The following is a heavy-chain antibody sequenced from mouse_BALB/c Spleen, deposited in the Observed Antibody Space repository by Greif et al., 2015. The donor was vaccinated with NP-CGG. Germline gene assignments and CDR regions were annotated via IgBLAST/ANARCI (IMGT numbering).Heavy chain of an antibody. Sequence: EVKLMESGGGLVQPGGSRKLSCAASGFTFSSFGMHWVRQAPEKGLEWVAYISSGSSTIYYADTVKGRFTISRDNPKNTLFLQMTSLRSEDTAMYYCARWEGPTAFFDYWGQGTTLTVSS. CDR3: ARWEGPTAFFDY. D-gene: IGHD1-2*01. CDR2: ISSGSSTI. CDR1: GFTFSSFG. V-gene: IGHV5-17*02. J-gene: IGHJ2*01.